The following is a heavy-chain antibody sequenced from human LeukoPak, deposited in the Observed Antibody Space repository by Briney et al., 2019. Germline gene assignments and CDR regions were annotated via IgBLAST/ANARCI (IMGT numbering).Heavy chain of an antibody. CDR2: ISAYNGNT. V-gene: IGHV1-18*01. CDR3: ARDRHQMATNTGRAFDI. D-gene: IGHD5-24*01. Sequence: ASVKVSCKASGYTFTSYGISWVRQAPGQGLEWMGWISAYNGNTNYAQKLQGRVTMTTDTSTSTAYMELRSLRSDDTAVYYCARDRHQMATNTGRAFDIWGQGTMVTVSS. CDR1: GYTFTSYG. J-gene: IGHJ3*02.